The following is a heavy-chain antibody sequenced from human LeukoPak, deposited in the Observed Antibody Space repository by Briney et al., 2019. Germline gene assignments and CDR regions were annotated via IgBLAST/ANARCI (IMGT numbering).Heavy chain of an antibody. CDR3: AKDPYYDILTGYCYFDY. CDR2: ISGSGGST. V-gene: IGHV3-23*01. J-gene: IGHJ4*02. Sequence: QSGGSLRLSCAASGFTVSSNYMSWVRQAPGKGLEWVSAISGSGGSTYYADSVKGRFTISRDNSKNTLYLQMNSLRAEDTAVYYCAKDPYYDILTGYCYFDYWGQGTLVTVSS. D-gene: IGHD3-9*01. CDR1: GFTVSSNY.